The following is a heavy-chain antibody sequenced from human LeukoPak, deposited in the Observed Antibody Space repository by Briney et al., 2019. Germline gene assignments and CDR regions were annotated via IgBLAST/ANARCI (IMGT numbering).Heavy chain of an antibody. V-gene: IGHV1-69*13. CDR1: GGTINNFA. CDR2: LSPVLA. Sequence: SVKVSCKVAGGTINNFAISWVRQAPGQGLEWMGGLSPVLATYAQKFQGRVTITADESTDTVYMELGSLTSKDTATYFCARDREISARPGGWFDPWGQGNLVTVSS. CDR3: ARDREISARPGGWFDP. J-gene: IGHJ5*01. D-gene: IGHD6-6*01.